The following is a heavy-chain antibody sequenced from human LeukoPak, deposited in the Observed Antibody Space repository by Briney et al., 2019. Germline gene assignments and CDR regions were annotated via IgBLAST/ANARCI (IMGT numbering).Heavy chain of an antibody. D-gene: IGHD3-22*01. CDR3: ARDTYYYDSSGYPYYYGMDV. CDR2: IHTSGST. Sequence: SETLSLTCTVSGGSISSYYWSWIRQPAGKGLEWIGRIHTSGSTNYNPSLKSRVTMSVDTSKNRFSLKLSSVTAADTAVYYRARDTYYYDSSGYPYYYGMDVWGQGTTVTVSS. CDR1: GGSISSYY. J-gene: IGHJ6*02. V-gene: IGHV4-4*07.